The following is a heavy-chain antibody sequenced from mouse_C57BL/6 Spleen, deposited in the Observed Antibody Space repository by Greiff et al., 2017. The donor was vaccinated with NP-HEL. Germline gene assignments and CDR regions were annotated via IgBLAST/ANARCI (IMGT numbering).Heavy chain of an antibody. CDR2: ISSGSSTI. Sequence: DVKLVESGGGLVKPGGSLKLSCAASGFTFSDYGMHWVRQAPEKGLEWVAYISSGSSTIYYADTVKGRFTISRDNAKNTLFVQMTSLRSEDTAMDYCARRGNYYGSSYDVWGTGTTVTVSS. D-gene: IGHD1-1*01. V-gene: IGHV5-17*01. CDR1: GFTFSDYG. CDR3: ARRGNYYGSSYDV. J-gene: IGHJ1*03.